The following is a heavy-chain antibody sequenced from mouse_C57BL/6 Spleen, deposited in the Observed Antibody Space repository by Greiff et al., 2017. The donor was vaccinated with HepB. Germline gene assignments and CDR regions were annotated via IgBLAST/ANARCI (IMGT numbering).Heavy chain of an antibody. CDR3: AKPYYSNYDVFAY. D-gene: IGHD2-5*01. J-gene: IGHJ3*01. V-gene: IGHV5-17*01. CDR2: ISSGSSTI. Sequence: DVKLVESGGGLVKPGGSLKLSCAASGFTFRDYGMHWVRQAPEKGLEWVAYISSGSSTIYYADTVKGRFTISRDNAKNTLVLQMTSLSSEDTAMYYCAKPYYSNYDVFAYWGQGTLVTVSA. CDR1: GFTFRDYG.